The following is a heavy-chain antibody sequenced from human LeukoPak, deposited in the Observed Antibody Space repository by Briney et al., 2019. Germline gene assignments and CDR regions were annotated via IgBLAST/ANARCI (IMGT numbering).Heavy chain of an antibody. J-gene: IGHJ5*02. Sequence: ASVKVSFKASGYTFTSYDINWVRQATGQGLEWMGWMNPNSGNTGYAQKFQGRVTITRNTSISTAYMELSSLRSEDTAVYYCARLIASAGTVNWFDPWGQGTLVTVSS. CDR1: GYTFTSYD. CDR2: MNPNSGNT. CDR3: ARLIASAGTVNWFDP. D-gene: IGHD6-13*01. V-gene: IGHV1-8*03.